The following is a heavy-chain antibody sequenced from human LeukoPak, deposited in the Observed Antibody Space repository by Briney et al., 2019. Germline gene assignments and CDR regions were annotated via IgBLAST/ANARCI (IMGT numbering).Heavy chain of an antibody. CDR2: IYTSGST. CDR3: ATIAVAGHFDY. CDR1: GGSISSYY. V-gene: IGHV4-4*07. Sequence: PSETLSLTCTVSGGSISSYYWSWIRQPAGKGLEWIGHIYTSGSTNYNPSLKSRVTISLDTSKNQFSLKLSPVTAADTAVYYCATIAVAGHFDYWGQGTLVTVSS. J-gene: IGHJ4*02. D-gene: IGHD6-19*01.